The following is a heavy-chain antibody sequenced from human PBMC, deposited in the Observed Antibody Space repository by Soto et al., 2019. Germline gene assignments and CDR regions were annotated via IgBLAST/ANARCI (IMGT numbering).Heavy chain of an antibody. CDR1: GGSVSSGGYY. CDR3: TRAAHYSSPFRWFDP. V-gene: IGHV4-31*03. CDR2: IYYSGST. D-gene: IGHD6-13*01. Sequence: SETLSLTCTVSGGSVSSGGYYWSWIRQHPGKGLEWIGYIYYSGSTYYNPSLKSRVTISVDTSKNQFSLKLSSVTAADTAVYYCTRAAHYSSPFRWFDPWGQGTLVTVSS. J-gene: IGHJ5*02.